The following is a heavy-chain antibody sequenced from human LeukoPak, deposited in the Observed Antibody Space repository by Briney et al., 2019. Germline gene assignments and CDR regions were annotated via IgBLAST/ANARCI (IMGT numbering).Heavy chain of an antibody. D-gene: IGHD1-26*01. CDR1: GGSFSGYY. CDR3: ARGSGSYHGDY. Sequence: PSETLSLTCAVYGGSFSGYYWSWIRQPPGKGLEWIGEINHSGSTNYNPSLKSRVTISVDTSKNQFSLKLSSVTAADTAVYYCARGSGSYHGDYWGQGTLVTVSS. CDR2: INHSGST. J-gene: IGHJ4*02. V-gene: IGHV4-34*01.